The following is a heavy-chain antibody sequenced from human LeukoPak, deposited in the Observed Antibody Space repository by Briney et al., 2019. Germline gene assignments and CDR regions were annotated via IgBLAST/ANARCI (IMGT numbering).Heavy chain of an antibody. CDR3: TTYGDYGPGSDY. D-gene: IGHD4-17*01. CDR2: IKSKSNSYAT. Sequence: GGSLTLSCAASGFIFSDSAIHWVRQASGKGLEWVGRIKSKSNSYATAYATSVKGRFTISRDDSKNTAYLQMNSLKTEDTAVYYCTTYGDYGPGSDYWGQGTLVTVSS. V-gene: IGHV3-73*01. J-gene: IGHJ4*02. CDR1: GFIFSDSA.